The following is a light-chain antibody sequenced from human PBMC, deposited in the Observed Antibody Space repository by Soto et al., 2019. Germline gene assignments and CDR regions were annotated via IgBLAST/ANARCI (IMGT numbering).Light chain of an antibody. V-gene: IGKV3-11*01. J-gene: IGKJ3*01. CDR1: QSVSSY. CDR2: DAS. Sequence: EIVLTQSPATLSLSPGERATLSCRASQSVSSYLAWYQQKPGQAPRLLIYDASNRATGIPARFSGSGSGTDFTLTSSRLEPEDFAVYYCQHRSNWPPFTFGPGTKVDIK. CDR3: QHRSNWPPFT.